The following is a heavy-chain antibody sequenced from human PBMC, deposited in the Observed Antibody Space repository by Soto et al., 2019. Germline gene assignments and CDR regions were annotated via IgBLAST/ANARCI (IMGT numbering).Heavy chain of an antibody. CDR3: ARDLTQKHYDILTGPDDGMDV. V-gene: IGHV1-69*13. CDR1: GGTFSSYA. Sequence: GASVKVSCKVSGGTFSSYAISWVRQAPGQGLEWMGGIIPIFGTANYAQKFQGRVTITADESTSTAYMELSSLRSEDTAVYYCARDLTQKHYDILTGPDDGMDVWGQGTTVTVSS. CDR2: IIPIFGTA. D-gene: IGHD3-9*01. J-gene: IGHJ6*02.